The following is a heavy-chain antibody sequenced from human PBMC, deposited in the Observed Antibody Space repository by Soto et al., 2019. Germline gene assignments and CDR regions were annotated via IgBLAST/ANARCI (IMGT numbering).Heavy chain of an antibody. V-gene: IGHV4-38-2*02. D-gene: IGHD1-20*01. J-gene: IGHJ6*02. CDR3: ARDSGITGTRGSYYYYGMDV. CDR2: IYHSGTT. Sequence: PSETLSLTCAVSGDSISSGYYWAWIRQPPGKGQEWIGSIYHSGTTYYNPSLKSRVTISVDTSKNQFSLKLSSVTAADTAVYYCARDSGITGTRGSYYYYGMDVWGQGTTVTVSS. CDR1: GDSISSGYY.